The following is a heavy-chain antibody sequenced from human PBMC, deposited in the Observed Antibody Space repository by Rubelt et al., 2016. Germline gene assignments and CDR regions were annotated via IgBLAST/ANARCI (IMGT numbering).Heavy chain of an antibody. Sequence: VQLVESGGGVVQPGRSLRLSCAASEFTFNNYAMNWVRQAPGKGLEWVSGISGSGYSTYYADSVKGRFTISRDNSKNTLYLQMNSLRAEDTALYYCARDPGPVDWLPYYFDYWGQGTLVTVSS. CDR3: ARDPGPVDWLPYYFDY. CDR1: EFTFNNYA. J-gene: IGHJ4*02. V-gene: IGHV3-23*04. D-gene: IGHD3-9*01. CDR2: ISGSGYST.